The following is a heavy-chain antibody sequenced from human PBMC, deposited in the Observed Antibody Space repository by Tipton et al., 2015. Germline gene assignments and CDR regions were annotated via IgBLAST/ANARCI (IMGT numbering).Heavy chain of an antibody. Sequence: LRLSCTVSGDSISNYYWSWIRQPAGKGLEWIGRIFTTGSTNYNPSLESRVTMSVDTSKNQFSLRLSSVTAADTAVYYCARGYSRGGIDPWGQGTLVTVSS. CDR3: ARGYSRGGIDP. CDR2: IFTTGST. CDR1: GDSISNYY. D-gene: IGHD1-26*01. V-gene: IGHV4-4*07. J-gene: IGHJ5*02.